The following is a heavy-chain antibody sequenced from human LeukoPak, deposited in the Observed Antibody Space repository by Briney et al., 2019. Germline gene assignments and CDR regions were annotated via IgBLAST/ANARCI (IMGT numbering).Heavy chain of an antibody. J-gene: IGHJ3*02. CDR1: GFTFSSYA. D-gene: IGHD6-19*01. V-gene: IGHV3-23*01. CDR3: AKDLGSSGWYGNAFDI. CDR2: ISGSGGST. Sequence: PGGSLRLSCAASGFTFSSYAMSWVRQAPGKGLEWASAISGSGGSTYYADSVKGRFTISRDNSKNTLYLQMNSLRAEDTAVYYCAKDLGSSGWYGNAFDIWGQGTMVTVSS.